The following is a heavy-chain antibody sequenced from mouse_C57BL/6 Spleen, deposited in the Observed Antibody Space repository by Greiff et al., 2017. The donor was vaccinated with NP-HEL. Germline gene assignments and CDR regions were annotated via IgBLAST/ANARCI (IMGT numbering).Heavy chain of an antibody. J-gene: IGHJ4*01. D-gene: IGHD2-1*01. CDR3: ARAPYGNYEAMDY. Sequence: EVKLMESGGGLVKPGGSLKLSCAASGFTFSDYGMHWVRQAPEKGLEWVAYISSGSSTIYYADTVKGRFTISRDNAKNTLFLQMTSLRSEDTAMYYCARAPYGNYEAMDYWGQGTSVTVSS. CDR1: GFTFSDYG. V-gene: IGHV5-17*01. CDR2: ISSGSSTI.